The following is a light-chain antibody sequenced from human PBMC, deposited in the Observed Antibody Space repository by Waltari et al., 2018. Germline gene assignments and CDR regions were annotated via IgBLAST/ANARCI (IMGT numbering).Light chain of an antibody. CDR2: RNN. Sequence: QSVLSQPPSVSGTPGQRVTISCSGPSSNIGPTYVYWYQHLPGMAPKLLVYRNNQRPSGVPDRFSSSKSGTSASLAIRGLRSEDEADYYCGAWDDTLRFVFGGGTRLTVL. CDR1: SSNIGPTY. J-gene: IGLJ2*01. V-gene: IGLV1-47*01. CDR3: GAWDDTLRFV.